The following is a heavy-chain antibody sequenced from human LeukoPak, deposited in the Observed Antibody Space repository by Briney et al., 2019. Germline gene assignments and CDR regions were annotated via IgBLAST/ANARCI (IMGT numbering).Heavy chain of an antibody. CDR3: VGQLLRAV. Sequence: GGSLRLSCTASGFPFSGYWISWVRQAPGEGLGWVANIKEDGSVQDYADSVKGRFTISRDNAKNSLYLQMNSLRVDDTAVYYCVGQLLRAVWGKGTTVTVSS. V-gene: IGHV3-7*01. CDR1: GFPFSGYW. CDR2: IKEDGSVQ. J-gene: IGHJ6*04. D-gene: IGHD2-2*01.